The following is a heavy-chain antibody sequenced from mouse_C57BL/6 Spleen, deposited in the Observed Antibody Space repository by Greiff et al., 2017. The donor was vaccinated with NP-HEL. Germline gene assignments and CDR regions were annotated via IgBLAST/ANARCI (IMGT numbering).Heavy chain of an antibody. CDR3: ARYRDYGNFFDY. Sequence: EVKLMESGGGSVQPGGSLSLSCAASGFTFTDYYMSWVRQPPGKALEWLGFIRNKANGYTTEYSASVKGRFTISRDNSQSILYLQMNALRAEDSATYYCARYRDYGNFFDYWGQGTTLTVSS. CDR2: IRNKANGYTT. D-gene: IGHD2-1*01. J-gene: IGHJ2*01. CDR1: GFTFTDYY. V-gene: IGHV7-3*01.